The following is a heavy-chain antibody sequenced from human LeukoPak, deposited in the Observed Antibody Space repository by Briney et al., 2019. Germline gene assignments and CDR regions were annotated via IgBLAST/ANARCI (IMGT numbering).Heavy chain of an antibody. D-gene: IGHD1-26*01. CDR3: ASHLGIVGAMWWFDP. Sequence: SETLSLTCTVSGGSISSGYYWGWIRQPPGKGLEWIGSIYHSGSTYYNPSLKSRVTISVDTSKNQFSLKLSSVTAADTAVYYCASHLGIVGAMWWFDPWGQGTLVTVSS. CDR2: IYHSGST. CDR1: GGSISSGYY. V-gene: IGHV4-38-2*02. J-gene: IGHJ5*02.